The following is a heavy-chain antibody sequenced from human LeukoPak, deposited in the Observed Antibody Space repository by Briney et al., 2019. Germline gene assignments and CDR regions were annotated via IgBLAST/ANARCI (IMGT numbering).Heavy chain of an antibody. CDR2: ICYSGST. Sequence: PSETLSLTCTVSGGSINNINYYWGWIRQPPGKGLEWIGSICYSGSTYYNASLKSRVTISVDTSKNQFSLRLSSVTAADTAVYYCARVRGSSGSYEYYHYMDVWGKGTTVTISS. CDR1: GGSINNINYY. J-gene: IGHJ6*03. D-gene: IGHD1-26*01. CDR3: ARVRGSSGSYEYYHYMDV. V-gene: IGHV4-39*07.